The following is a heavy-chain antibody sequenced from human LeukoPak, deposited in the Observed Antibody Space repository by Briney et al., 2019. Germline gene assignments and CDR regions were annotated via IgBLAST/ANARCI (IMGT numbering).Heavy chain of an antibody. D-gene: IGHD3-16*01. CDR3: ARDLYRLMITLGGVGH. J-gene: IGHJ4*02. Sequence: GGSLRLSCAASGFTFSSYGMPWVRQAPGKGLEWVAVIWYDGSNKYYADSVKGRFTISRDNSKNTLYLQMNSLRAEDTAVYYCARDLYRLMITLGGVGHWGQGTLVTVSS. CDR2: IWYDGSNK. V-gene: IGHV3-33*01. CDR1: GFTFSSYG.